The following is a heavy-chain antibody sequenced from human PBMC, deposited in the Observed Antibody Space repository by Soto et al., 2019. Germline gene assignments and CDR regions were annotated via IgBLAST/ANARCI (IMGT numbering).Heavy chain of an antibody. D-gene: IGHD6-6*01. CDR1: SDSMNSGGYY. Sequence: SETLSLTCSVSSDSMNSGGYYWSWIRQHPGKGLEWIGYIYSNGDTYYNPSLKSRVTISVDTSKNQFSLNLTSVTAADTAVYYCARRGGSSSGYYYYAMDVWGQGTTVTVS. J-gene: IGHJ6*02. CDR3: ARRGGSSSGYYYYAMDV. CDR2: IYSNGDT. V-gene: IGHV4-31*03.